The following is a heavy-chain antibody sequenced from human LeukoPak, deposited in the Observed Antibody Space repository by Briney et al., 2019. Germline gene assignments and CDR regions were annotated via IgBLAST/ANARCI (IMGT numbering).Heavy chain of an antibody. J-gene: IGHJ4*02. V-gene: IGHV3-11*01. CDR1: GFTFSDYY. D-gene: IGHD1-26*01. Sequence: GGSLRLSCAASGFTFSDYYMTWVRQAPGKGLEWVSSISTSGNTIDYADSVKGRFTISRDNAKNSLYLQMNTLRAEDTAIYYCARDHLSGAPGFFLDYWGQGTLVTVSS. CDR3: ARDHLSGAPGFFLDY. CDR2: ISTSGNTI.